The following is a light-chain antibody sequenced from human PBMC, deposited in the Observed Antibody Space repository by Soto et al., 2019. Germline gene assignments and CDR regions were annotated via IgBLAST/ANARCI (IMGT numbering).Light chain of an antibody. Sequence: LTQPASVSRSPGQSITISCTGTSSDVGGYNYVSWYQQHPGKAPKLMIYEVSNRPSGVSNRFSGSKSGNTASLTISGLQAEDEADYYCSSYTSSSTNVFGTGTRSPS. CDR3: SSYTSSSTNV. V-gene: IGLV2-14*01. J-gene: IGLJ1*01. CDR2: EVS. CDR1: SSDVGGYNY.